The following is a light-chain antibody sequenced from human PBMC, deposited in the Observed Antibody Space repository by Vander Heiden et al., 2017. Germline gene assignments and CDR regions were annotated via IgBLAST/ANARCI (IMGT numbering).Light chain of an antibody. V-gene: IGLV2-14*03. J-gene: IGLJ2*01. CDR3: ASYRTSSMRV. CDR1: TSDVGGFDY. Sequence: QSALTQPASVSGSPGQSITISCTGTTSDVGGFDYVSWYKRHPGKAPQLRMYDVNYRASGASNRFSGSKSGNTASLTVSGLHAEDEGDYDCASYRTSSMRVFGGGTKLTVL. CDR2: DVN.